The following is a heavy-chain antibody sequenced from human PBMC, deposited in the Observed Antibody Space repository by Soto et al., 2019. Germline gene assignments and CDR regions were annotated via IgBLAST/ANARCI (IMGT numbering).Heavy chain of an antibody. CDR2: IKSKTDGGTT. CDR1: GFTFSNAW. Sequence: GGSLRLSCAASGFTFSNAWMNWVRQAPGKGLEWVGRIKSKTDGGTTDYAAPVKGRFTISRDDSKNTLYLQMNGLKTEDTAVYYCTTERDRPTAGLIAVAGSKTYYGMDVWGQGTTVTVSS. CDR3: TTERDRPTAGLIAVAGSKTYYGMDV. V-gene: IGHV3-15*07. D-gene: IGHD6-19*01. J-gene: IGHJ6*02.